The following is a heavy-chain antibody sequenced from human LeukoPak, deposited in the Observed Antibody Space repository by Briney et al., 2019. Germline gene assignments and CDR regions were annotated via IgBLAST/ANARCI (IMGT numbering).Heavy chain of an antibody. J-gene: IGHJ4*02. D-gene: IGHD4-17*01. CDR2: IRKKGYGEAT. CDR3: SGGFHDYGDPNYYFDQ. CDR1: VYSLGVDA. Sequence: PGGSPRLSCTASVYSLGVDASSWFRHAPRGGLEVVSLIRKKGYGEATDYGAFVRCRFTISRDDAKSTDYLQMNSLEIEDTALEYSSGGFHDYGDPNYYFDQWGRGTQVTVSS. V-gene: IGHV3-49*03.